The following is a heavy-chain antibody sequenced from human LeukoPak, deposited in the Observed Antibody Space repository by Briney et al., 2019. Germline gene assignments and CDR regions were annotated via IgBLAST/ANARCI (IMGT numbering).Heavy chain of an antibody. J-gene: IGHJ3*02. D-gene: IGHD3-22*01. Sequence: PSETLSLTCTVSGGSISSGGYYWSWIRQHPGTGLEWIGYIYYSGSTYYNPSLKSRVTISVDTSKNQFSLKLSSVTAADTAVCYCAREDYYDSSGERFDAFDIWGQGTMVTVSS. CDR1: GGSISSGGYY. V-gene: IGHV4-31*03. CDR3: AREDYYDSSGERFDAFDI. CDR2: IYYSGST.